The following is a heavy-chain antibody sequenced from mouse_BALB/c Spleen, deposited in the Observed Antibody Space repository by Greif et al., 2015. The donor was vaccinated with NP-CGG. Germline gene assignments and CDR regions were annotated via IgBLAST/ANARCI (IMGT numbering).Heavy chain of an antibody. CDR2: ISYDGSN. D-gene: IGHD1-2*01. CDR1: GYSITSGYY. Sequence: ESGPGLVKPSQSLSLTCSVTGYSITSGYYWNWIRQFPGNKLEWMGYISYDGSNNYNPSLKNRISITRDTSKNQFFLKLNSVTTEDTATYYCARGGYYGGFDYWGQGTTLTVSS. J-gene: IGHJ2*01. V-gene: IGHV3-6*02. CDR3: ARGGYYGGFDY.